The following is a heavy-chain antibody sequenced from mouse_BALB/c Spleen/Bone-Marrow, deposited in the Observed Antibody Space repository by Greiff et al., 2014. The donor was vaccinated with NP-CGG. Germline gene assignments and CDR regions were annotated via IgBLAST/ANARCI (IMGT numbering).Heavy chain of an antibody. J-gene: IGHJ2*01. CDR2: INPGSGGA. V-gene: IGHV1-54*01. CDR3: ARFGRYYFDY. CDR1: GYAFTNYL. Sequence: VQLQQSGAELVRPGTAVNVSCKASGYAFTNYLIEWVKQRPEQGLEWIGVINPGSGGANYNEKFKGKATLTADKSSSTAYMQLSSLTSDDSAVYFCARFGRYYFDYWGQGTTLTVSS.